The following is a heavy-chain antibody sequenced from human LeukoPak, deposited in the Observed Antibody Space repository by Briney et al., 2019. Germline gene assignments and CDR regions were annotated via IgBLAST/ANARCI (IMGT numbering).Heavy chain of an antibody. CDR1: GFTLSSYA. D-gene: IGHD2-15*01. J-gene: IGHJ4*02. V-gene: IGHV3-23*01. Sequence: GGSLRLSCAASGFTLSSYAMSWVRQGPGKGLEWVSAISVSGNTYHADSVKGRFTNSRDSSKNTLYLQMNSLRAGDAAVYYCAKAPVTTCSGAYCYPFDYWSQGTLVTVSS. CDR3: AKAPVTTCSGAYCYPFDY. CDR2: ISVSGNT.